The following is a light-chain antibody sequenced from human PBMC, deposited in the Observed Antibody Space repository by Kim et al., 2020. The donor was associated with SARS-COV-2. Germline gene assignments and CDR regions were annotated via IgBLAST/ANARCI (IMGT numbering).Light chain of an antibody. Sequence: GQSITISFAGTSNDVGAYDYVAWYQQHPGKAPKLIVFDISDGPAGVSDRFSGAKSGNTASLTISGLEAEDEADYYCSSYTTTSTLAFGGGTQLTVL. J-gene: IGLJ3*02. CDR2: DIS. CDR3: SSYTTTSTLA. V-gene: IGLV2-14*03. CDR1: SNDVGAYDY.